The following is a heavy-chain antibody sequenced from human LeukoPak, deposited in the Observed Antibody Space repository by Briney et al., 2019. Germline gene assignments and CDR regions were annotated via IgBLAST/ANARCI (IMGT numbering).Heavy chain of an antibody. CDR3: ARPTPGEFSFLIDY. Sequence: GRSLRLSCAASGFTFSNYAMHWVRQAPGQGLEWVAIISNDGSDERSADSVKGRFTISRDNSKNTLYLQMNSLTADDTAVYYCARPTPGEFSFLIDYWGQGTLVTVSS. J-gene: IGHJ4*02. CDR1: GFTFSNYA. CDR2: ISNDGSDE. V-gene: IGHV3-30*01. D-gene: IGHD3-16*02.